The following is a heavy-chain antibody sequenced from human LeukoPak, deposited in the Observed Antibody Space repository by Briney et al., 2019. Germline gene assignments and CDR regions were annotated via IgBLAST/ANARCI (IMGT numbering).Heavy chain of an antibody. CDR1: GGSFSGYY. Sequence: SETLSLTCAVYGGSFSGYYWSWIRQPPGKGLEWIGEINHSGSTNYNPSLKSRVTISVDTSKNQFPLKLSSVTAADTAVYYCARSYDSSGYYYAGNWFDPWGQGTLVTASS. CDR2: INHSGST. J-gene: IGHJ5*02. CDR3: ARSYDSSGYYYAGNWFDP. D-gene: IGHD3-22*01. V-gene: IGHV4-34*01.